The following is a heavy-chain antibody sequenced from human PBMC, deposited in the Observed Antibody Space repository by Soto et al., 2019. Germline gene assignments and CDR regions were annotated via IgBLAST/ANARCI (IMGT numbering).Heavy chain of an antibody. V-gene: IGHV3-30*18. D-gene: IGHD1-7*01. CDR3: AKDEISKTIRGDAFNF. CDR2: ISYDGRYQ. J-gene: IGHJ3*01. Sequence: QVQLVESGGGVVQPGRSLTLSCSASGFTFSSEGMHWVRQAPGKGLEWVAVISYDGRYQYDVDSVKGRFTISRDNFKNTLYLQTNSMRAEDKAEYYCAKDEISKTIRGDAFNFWGQGTMVTVSS. CDR1: GFTFSSEG.